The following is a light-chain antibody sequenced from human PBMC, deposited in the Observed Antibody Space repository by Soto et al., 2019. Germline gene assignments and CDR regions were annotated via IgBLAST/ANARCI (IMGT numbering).Light chain of an antibody. Sequence: QSVLDQPASVSGSPGQSITISCTGTISDIGAYNYVSWYQQYPGKAPKLMIYGVTNRPSGVSNRFSGSKTGNTASLTISGLQAEDEADYYCLSHRSGDSHVFGTGTKVTVL. CDR3: LSHRSGDSHV. V-gene: IGLV2-14*01. CDR1: ISDIGAYNY. J-gene: IGLJ1*01. CDR2: GVT.